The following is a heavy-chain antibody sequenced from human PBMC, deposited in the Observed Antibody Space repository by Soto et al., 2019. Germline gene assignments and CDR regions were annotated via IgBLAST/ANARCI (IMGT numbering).Heavy chain of an antibody. CDR3: ARVDVYVTPSTQDV. J-gene: IGHJ6*02. CDR2: INTYNGNT. Sequence: QVQLVQSGAEVKNPGASVKVSCKASGYTFTRYGIGWARQAPGQGLEWMGWINTYNGNTNYAQNVQGRVTLTTDTSTSTSYMELRSLRSNDTAIYYCARVDVYVTPSTQDVWGQGTTVTVSS. D-gene: IGHD3-16*01. V-gene: IGHV1-18*01. CDR1: GYTFTRYG.